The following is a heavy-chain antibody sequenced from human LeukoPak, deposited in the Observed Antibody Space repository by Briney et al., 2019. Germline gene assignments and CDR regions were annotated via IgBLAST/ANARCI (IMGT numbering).Heavy chain of an antibody. CDR3: AKDLVAVAGGGY. V-gene: IGHV3-30*18. J-gene: IGHJ4*02. CDR2: ISYDGSNK. CDR1: EFTFSSYG. Sequence: PGGSLRLSCAASEFTFSSYGMHWVRQAPGKGLEWVAVISYDGSNKYYADSVKGRFTISRDNSKNTLYLQMNSLRAEDTAVYYCAKDLVAVAGGGYWGQGTLVTVSS. D-gene: IGHD6-19*01.